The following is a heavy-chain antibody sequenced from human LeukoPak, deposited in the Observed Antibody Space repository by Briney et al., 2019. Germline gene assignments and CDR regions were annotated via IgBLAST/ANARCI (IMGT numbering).Heavy chain of an antibody. CDR1: GGSFSVYY. CDR2: INHSGST. J-gene: IGHJ5*02. Sequence: SETLSLTCAVYGGSFSVYYWSWIRQPPGKGLEWIGEINHSGSTNYNPSLKSRVTISVDTSKNQFSLKLSSVTAADTAVYYCARGGILWFGDQRYNWFDPWGQGTLVTVSS. V-gene: IGHV4-34*01. CDR3: ARGGILWFGDQRYNWFDP. D-gene: IGHD3-10*01.